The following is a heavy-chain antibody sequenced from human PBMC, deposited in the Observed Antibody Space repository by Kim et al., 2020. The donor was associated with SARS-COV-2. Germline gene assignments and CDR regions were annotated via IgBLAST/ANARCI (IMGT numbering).Heavy chain of an antibody. J-gene: IGHJ3*02. V-gene: IGHV3-11*06. Sequence: VKGRLPISRDNAKNSLYLQMNSLRAEDTAVYYCARDKYGSGSSNDAFDIWGQGTMVTVSS. CDR3: ARDKYGSGSSNDAFDI. D-gene: IGHD3-10*01.